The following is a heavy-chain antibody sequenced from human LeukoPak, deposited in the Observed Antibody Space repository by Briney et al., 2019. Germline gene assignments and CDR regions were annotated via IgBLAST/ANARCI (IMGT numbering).Heavy chain of an antibody. Sequence: ASVKVSCKASGYTFTDYYMHWVRQAPGQPLEWMGWINPNSGGTNYAQKFQGRVTMTRDTSISTAYMELSRLRSDDTAVYYCAREGPIVGATHLVDYWGQGTLVTVSS. D-gene: IGHD1-26*01. CDR2: INPNSGGT. CDR3: AREGPIVGATHLVDY. CDR1: GYTFTDYY. V-gene: IGHV1-2*02. J-gene: IGHJ4*02.